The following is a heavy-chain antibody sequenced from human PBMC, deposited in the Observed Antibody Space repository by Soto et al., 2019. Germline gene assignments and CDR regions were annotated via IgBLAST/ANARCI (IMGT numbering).Heavy chain of an antibody. Sequence: DVQVLESGGDLVQPGGSLRLSCAASGFTFNSYAMSWVRQAPGKGLEWVSSVSAGGDMTYYSDSVKGRFTISRDNSNNALFLQMNSLRIEDTALYYCARGDRGGSGSPASYYYSGLEVWGQGTTVTVS. CDR3: ARGDRGGSGSPASYYYSGLEV. J-gene: IGHJ6*02. V-gene: IGHV3-23*01. CDR2: VSAGGDMT. D-gene: IGHD3-10*01. CDR1: GFTFNSYA.